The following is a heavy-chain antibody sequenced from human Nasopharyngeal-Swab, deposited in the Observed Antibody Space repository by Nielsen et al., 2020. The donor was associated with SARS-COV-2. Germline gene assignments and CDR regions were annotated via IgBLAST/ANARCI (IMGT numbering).Heavy chain of an antibody. J-gene: IGHJ5*02. CDR1: GYTFTSYA. CDR2: INTNTGNP. V-gene: IGHV7-4-1*02. CDR3: ARGRAIAVAGTWGYNWFDP. D-gene: IGHD6-19*01. Sequence: ASVKVSCKASGYTFTSYAMNWVRQAPGQGLERMGWINTNTGNPTYAQGFTGRFVFSLDTSVSTAYLQISSLKAEDTAVYYCARGRAIAVAGTWGYNWFDPWGQGTLVTVSS.